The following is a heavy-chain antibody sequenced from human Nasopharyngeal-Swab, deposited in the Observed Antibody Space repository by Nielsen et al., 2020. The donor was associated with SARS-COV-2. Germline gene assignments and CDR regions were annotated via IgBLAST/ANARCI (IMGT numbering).Heavy chain of an antibody. J-gene: IGHJ4*02. CDR2: IYPGDSNT. CDR1: GYVFYSYW. Sequence: VFCKASGYVFYSYWIGWVRQLPGKGLEWMGTIYPGDSNTRYSPSFQGQVTMSADKSINTAYLQWSSLKASDTAMYYCARGGRVGSNSFLDYWGQGTLVTVSS. CDR3: ARGGRVGSNSFLDY. D-gene: IGHD2-2*03. V-gene: IGHV5-51*01.